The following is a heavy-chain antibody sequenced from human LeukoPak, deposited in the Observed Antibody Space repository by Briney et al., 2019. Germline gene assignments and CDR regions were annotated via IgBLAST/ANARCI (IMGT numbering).Heavy chain of an antibody. J-gene: IGHJ6*02. V-gene: IGHV1-2*02. D-gene: IGHD3-3*01. CDR1: GYTFTGYY. CDR2: INPNSGGT. Sequence: ASVKVSCKASGYTFTGYYMHWVRQAPGQGLEWTGWINPNSGGTNYAQKLQGRVTMTTDTSTSTAYVELRSLRSDDTAVYYCAAPFGVVTGLSHNDNYYYYGMDVWGQGTTVTVSS. CDR3: AAPFGVVTGLSHNDNYYYYGMDV.